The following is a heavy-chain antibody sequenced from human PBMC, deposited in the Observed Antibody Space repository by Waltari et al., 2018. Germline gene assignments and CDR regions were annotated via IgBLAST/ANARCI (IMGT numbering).Heavy chain of an antibody. CDR3: ARQEISLFGVVKNWFDP. D-gene: IGHD3-3*01. CDR2: SNHSGRA. J-gene: IGHJ5*02. CDR1: GGSLSGYY. V-gene: IGHV4-34*01. Sequence: QVHLQQWGAGLLKPSETLSVTCAVYGGSLSGYYWSWIRQTPGKGLEWLGESNHSGRANYFPSVKSRVTISIDTSKNQFSLVVTSVTAADTAVYFCARQEISLFGVVKNWFDPWGQGTLVTVSP.